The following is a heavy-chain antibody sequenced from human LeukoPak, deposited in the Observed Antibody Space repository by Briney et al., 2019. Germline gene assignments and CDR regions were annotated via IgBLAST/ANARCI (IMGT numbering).Heavy chain of an antibody. J-gene: IGHJ4*02. D-gene: IGHD3-9*01. Sequence: GGSLRFSCAASGFTFSNAWMSWVRQAPGKGLEWVGRIKSKTDGGTTDYGAPVKGRFTISRDDSKNTLYLQMNSLKTEDTAVYYCTTDELDYDILTGYYSYYFDYWGQGTLVTVSS. CDR1: GFTFSNAW. V-gene: IGHV3-15*01. CDR3: TTDELDYDILTGYYSYYFDY. CDR2: IKSKTDGGTT.